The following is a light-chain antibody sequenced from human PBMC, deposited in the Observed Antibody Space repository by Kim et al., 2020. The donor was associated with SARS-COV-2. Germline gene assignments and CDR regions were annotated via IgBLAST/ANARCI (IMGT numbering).Light chain of an antibody. CDR2: DVS. CDR3: SSYTSSSTLDVV. J-gene: IGLJ2*01. V-gene: IGLV2-14*03. Sequence: SALTQPASVSGSPGQSITISCTGTSSDVGGYNYVSRYQQHPGKAPKLMIYDVSNRPSGVSNRFSGSKSGNTASLTISGLQAEDEADYYCSSYTSSSTLDVVFGGGTQLTVL. CDR1: SSDVGGYNY.